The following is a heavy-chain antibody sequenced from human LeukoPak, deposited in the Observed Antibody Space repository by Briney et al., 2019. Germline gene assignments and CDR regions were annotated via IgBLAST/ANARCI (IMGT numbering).Heavy chain of an antibody. V-gene: IGHV4-34*01. CDR2: INHSGST. J-gene: IGHJ4*02. Sequence: SESLSLTCAVYGVSFSGYYWSWMRQPPGKGLEWIGEINHSGSTNYNPSLKSRVTISVDTSKNQFSLKLSSVTAADTAVYYCARVNYDILTGYYKDYWGQGTLVTVSS. CDR1: GVSFSGYY. D-gene: IGHD3-9*01. CDR3: ARVNYDILTGYYKDY.